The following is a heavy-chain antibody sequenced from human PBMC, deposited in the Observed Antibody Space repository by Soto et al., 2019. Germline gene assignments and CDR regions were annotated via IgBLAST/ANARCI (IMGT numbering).Heavy chain of an antibody. CDR1: GFTFSRLA. J-gene: IGHJ4*02. CDR3: AKDATRTDGWYYFDY. D-gene: IGHD6-19*01. V-gene: IGHV3-23*01. Sequence: PVGSLRLSCAASGFTFSRLAMGWVRQAPGKGLEWVSVIDYSGGTTYYTDSVKGRFIISRDNSKKMLYLQMNSLRAEDTAVYYCAKDATRTDGWYYFDYWGQGALVTVSS. CDR2: IDYSGGTT.